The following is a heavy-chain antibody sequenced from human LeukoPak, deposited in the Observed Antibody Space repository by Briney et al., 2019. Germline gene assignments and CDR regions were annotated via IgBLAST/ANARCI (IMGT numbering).Heavy chain of an antibody. V-gene: IGHV4-39*01. CDR1: GGSISSSSYY. CDR3: ARHPTLGILYTIPYYYYGMDV. Sequence: PSETLSLTCTVSGGSISSSSYYWGWIRQPPGKGLEWIGSIYYSGSTYYNPSLKSRVTISVDTSKNQFSLKLSSVTAADTAVYYCARHPTLGILYTIPYYYYGMDVWGQGTTVTVSS. CDR2: IYYSGST. J-gene: IGHJ6*02. D-gene: IGHD3-16*01.